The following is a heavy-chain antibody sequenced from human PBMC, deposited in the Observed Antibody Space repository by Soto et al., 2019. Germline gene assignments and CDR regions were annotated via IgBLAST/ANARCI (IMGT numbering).Heavy chain of an antibody. D-gene: IGHD2-2*01. CDR1: GGSISSGDYY. Sequence: SETLSLTCTVSGGSISSGDYYWSWIRQPPGKGLEWIGYIYYSGSTYYNPSLKSRVTISVDTSKNQFSLKLSSVTAADTAVYYCARCIVVVPAAKGWFDPWGQGTLVTVSS. J-gene: IGHJ5*02. CDR3: ARCIVVVPAAKGWFDP. CDR2: IYYSGST. V-gene: IGHV4-30-4*01.